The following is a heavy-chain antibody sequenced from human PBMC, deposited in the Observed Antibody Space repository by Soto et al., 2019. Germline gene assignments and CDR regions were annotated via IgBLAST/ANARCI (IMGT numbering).Heavy chain of an antibody. V-gene: IGHV3-66*01. J-gene: IGHJ4*02. D-gene: IGHD6-19*01. Sequence: EVQLVESGGGLVQPGGSLRLSCAASGFTVSSNYMSWVRQAPGKGLEWVSVIYSGGSTYYADSVKGRFTISRDNSKNTLYLQMNSLRAEDTAVYYCARGSSVWYELEFYYFDYWGQGTLVTVSS. CDR3: ARGSSVWYELEFYYFDY. CDR2: IYSGGST. CDR1: GFTVSSNY.